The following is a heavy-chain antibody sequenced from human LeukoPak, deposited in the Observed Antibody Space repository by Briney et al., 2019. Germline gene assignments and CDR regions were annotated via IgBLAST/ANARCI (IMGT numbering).Heavy chain of an antibody. CDR1: GYTFTGYY. V-gene: IGHV1-2*02. D-gene: IGHD2-2*01. Sequence: GASVKVSCKASGYTFTGYYMHWVRQAPGQGLEWMGWINPNSGGTNYAQKFQGRVTMTRDTSISTAYMELSRLRSDDTAVYYCARVSGLRYCSSTSCQMGYWGQGTLVTVSS. CDR2: INPNSGGT. CDR3: ARVSGLRYCSSTSCQMGY. J-gene: IGHJ4*02.